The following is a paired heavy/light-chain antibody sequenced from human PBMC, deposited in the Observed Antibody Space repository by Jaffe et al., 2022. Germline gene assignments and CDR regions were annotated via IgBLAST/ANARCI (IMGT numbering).Light chain of an antibody. CDR3: QQYNNWPRT. J-gene: IGKJ1*01. V-gene: IGKV3-15*01. Sequence: EIVMTQSPATLSVSPGERATLSCRASQSVSSKLAWYQQKPGQAPRLLIYGASTRATGIPARFSGSGSGTEFTLTISSLQSEDFAVYYCQQYNNWPRTFGQGTKVEIK. CDR1: QSVSSK. CDR2: GAS.
Heavy chain of an antibody. J-gene: IGHJ4*02. V-gene: IGHV3-7*05. CDR1: EFSFSDYY. D-gene: IGHD6-19*01. CDR3: VGGGWYATY. CDR2: IKQDGSEK. Sequence: EVQLVESGGGLVPPGGSLRLSCAASEFSFSDYYLSWVRQAPGKGLEWVANIKQDGSEKNYVDSVKGRFTISRDNAQNSLYLQMNSLRAEDTAIYYCVGGGWYATYWGQGTLVTVSS.